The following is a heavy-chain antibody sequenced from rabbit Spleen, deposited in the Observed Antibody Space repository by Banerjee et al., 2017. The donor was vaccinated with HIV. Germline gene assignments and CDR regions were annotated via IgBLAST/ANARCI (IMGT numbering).Heavy chain of an antibody. J-gene: IGHJ4*01. Sequence: QSLEESGGGLVQPEGSLTLTCTASGFSFSSNYYICWVRQAPGKGLEWIGSINTGSGSTYYASWAKGQFTISKTSSTTVTLQMTSLTAADTATYFCASAYSDIYFNLWGQGTLVTVS. CDR2: INTGSGST. V-gene: IGHV1S40*01. CDR1: GFSFSSNYY. CDR3: ASAYSDIYFNL. D-gene: IGHD6-1*01.